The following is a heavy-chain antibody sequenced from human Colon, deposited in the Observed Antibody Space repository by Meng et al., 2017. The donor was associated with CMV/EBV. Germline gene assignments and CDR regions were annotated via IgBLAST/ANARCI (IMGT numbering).Heavy chain of an antibody. V-gene: IGHV4-34*01. CDR1: GGSFRPYY. Sequence: QVQLQRWGAGLLKPSETLSLTCALYGGSFRPYYWSWIRQSPGKGLEWIAEIDHTGSTNYNPSLKSRVTISIDTSNSHFSLNLTSATAADTAVYYCARGGGTPIRGVLPFDFWGQGTLVTVSS. D-gene: IGHD3-10*01. CDR3: ARGGGTPIRGVLPFDF. CDR2: IDHTGST. J-gene: IGHJ4*02.